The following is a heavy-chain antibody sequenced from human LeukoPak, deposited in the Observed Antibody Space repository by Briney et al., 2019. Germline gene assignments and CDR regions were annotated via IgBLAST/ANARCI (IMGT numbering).Heavy chain of an antibody. CDR3: AKDRFFFIAAAGTPHDAFDI. CDR2: ISYDGSNK. CDR1: GFTFSSYG. V-gene: IGHV3-30*18. J-gene: IGHJ3*02. D-gene: IGHD6-13*01. Sequence: PGRSLRLSCAASGFTFSSYGMHWVRQAPGKGLEWVAVISYDGSNKYYADSVKGRFTISRDNSKNTLYLQMNSLRAEDTAVYYCAKDRFFFIAAAGTPHDAFDIWGQGTMVTVSS.